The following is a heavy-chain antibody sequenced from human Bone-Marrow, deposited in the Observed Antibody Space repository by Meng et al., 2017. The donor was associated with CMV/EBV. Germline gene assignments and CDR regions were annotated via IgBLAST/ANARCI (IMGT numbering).Heavy chain of an antibody. D-gene: IGHD3-10*01. CDR2: MSYDRILGTFK. J-gene: IGHJ3*02. V-gene: IGHV3-30*04. CDR1: GFTFSSHN. CDR3: AREGPVRGQGAFDI. Sequence: GSLKISCAASGFTFSSHNMHWIRQAPGEGLEWVAVMSYDRILGTFKYHADSVQGRFSISRDNSMNTLSLQMNSLRPEDTALYYCAREGPVRGQGAFDIWGQGTMVTVSS.